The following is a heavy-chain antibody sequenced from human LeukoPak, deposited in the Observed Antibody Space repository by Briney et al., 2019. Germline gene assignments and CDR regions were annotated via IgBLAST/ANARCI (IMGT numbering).Heavy chain of an antibody. V-gene: IGHV1-8*03. Sequence: ASVKVSCKASGYTFTSYDINWVRQATGQGLEWMGWMNPNSGNTGYAQKFQGRVTITRNTSISTAYMELSSLRSEDTAVYYCAGGSTSSGFDPWGQGTLSPSPQ. CDR1: GYTFTSYD. CDR3: AGGSTSSGFDP. CDR2: MNPNSGNT. D-gene: IGHD2-2*01. J-gene: IGHJ5*02.